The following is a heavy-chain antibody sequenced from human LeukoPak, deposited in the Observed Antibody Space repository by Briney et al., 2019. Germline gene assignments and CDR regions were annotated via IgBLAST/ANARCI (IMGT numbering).Heavy chain of an antibody. V-gene: IGHV4-34*01. CDR3: ARTPWTTYFDY. Sequence: SETLSLTCAVYGGSFSGYYWSWIRQPPGKGLEWIGEINHSGSTNYNPSLKSRVTISVDTSKNQFSLKLSSVTAADTAVYYCARTPWTTYFDYWGQGTLVTVSP. D-gene: IGHD3/OR15-3a*01. CDR2: INHSGST. J-gene: IGHJ4*02. CDR1: GGSFSGYY.